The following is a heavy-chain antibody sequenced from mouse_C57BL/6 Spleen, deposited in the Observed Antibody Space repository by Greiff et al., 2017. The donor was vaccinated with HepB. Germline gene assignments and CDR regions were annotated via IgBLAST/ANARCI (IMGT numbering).Heavy chain of an antibody. CDR2: ISYDGSN. Sequence: EVQLVESGPGLVKPSQSLSLTCSVTGYSITSGYYWNWIRQFPGNKLEWMGYISYDGSNNYNPTLKNRISITRDTSKNQFFLKLNSVTTEDTATYYCARGPDEGVDYWGQGTTLTVSS. CDR3: ARGPDEGVDY. J-gene: IGHJ2*01. CDR1: GYSITSGYY. V-gene: IGHV3-6*01.